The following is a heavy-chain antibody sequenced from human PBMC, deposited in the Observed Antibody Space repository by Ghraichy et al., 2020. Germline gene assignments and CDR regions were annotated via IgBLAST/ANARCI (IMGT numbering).Heavy chain of an antibody. CDR2: INPKNGET. Sequence: ASVKGSCKASGYTYTTFYIHWMRQTPGQGLEFLGWINPKNGETKYARNFQGRVTLTRDTPITTAYMELNSLRSDDTAVYFCARGGGWYYYDYWGQGTLVTVSS. J-gene: IGHJ4*02. CDR3: ARGGGWYYYDY. CDR1: GYTYTTFY. V-gene: IGHV1-2*02. D-gene: IGHD6-19*01.